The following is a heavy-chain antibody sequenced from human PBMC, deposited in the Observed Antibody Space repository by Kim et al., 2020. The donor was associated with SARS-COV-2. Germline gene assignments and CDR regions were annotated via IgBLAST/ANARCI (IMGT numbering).Heavy chain of an antibody. CDR3: AKASSGYYYFDY. D-gene: IGHD3-22*01. J-gene: IGHJ4*02. Sequence: YYADPWKGRFTISRDNSKNTLYLQMNSLRAEDTAVYYCAKASSGYYYFDYWGQGTLVTVSS. V-gene: IGHV3-23*01.